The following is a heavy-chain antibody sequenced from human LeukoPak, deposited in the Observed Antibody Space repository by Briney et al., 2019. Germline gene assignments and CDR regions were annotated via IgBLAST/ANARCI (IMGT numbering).Heavy chain of an antibody. CDR2: IFYTGST. CDR1: GGSITSGNYY. D-gene: IGHD6-6*01. V-gene: IGHV4-30-4*01. CDR3: ARKYPDHWFDP. Sequence: SETLSLTCTVSGGSITSGNYYWSWIRQPPGKGLEWIGYIFYTGSTNYSPSLKSRVFISVDTFKNQFSLKLSSVTAADMAVYFCARKYPDHWFDPWGQGTLVTVSS. J-gene: IGHJ5*02.